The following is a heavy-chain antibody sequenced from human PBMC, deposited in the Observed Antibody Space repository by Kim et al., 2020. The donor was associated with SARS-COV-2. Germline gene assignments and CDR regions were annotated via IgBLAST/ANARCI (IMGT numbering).Heavy chain of an antibody. CDR2: INPNSGGT. Sequence: ASVKVSCKASGYTFTGYYMHWVRQAPGQGLEWMGWINPNSGGTNYAQKFQGWVTMTRDTSISTAYMELSRLRSDDTAVYYCARSGGNSGRYYYYFDYWGQGTLVTVSS. CDR1: GYTFTGYY. CDR3: ARSGGNSGRYYYYFDY. V-gene: IGHV1-2*04. J-gene: IGHJ4*02. D-gene: IGHD2-21*02.